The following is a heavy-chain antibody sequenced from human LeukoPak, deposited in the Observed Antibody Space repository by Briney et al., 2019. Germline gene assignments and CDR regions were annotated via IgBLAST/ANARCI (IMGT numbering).Heavy chain of an antibody. Sequence: GGSLRLSCAASGFTFSSYGMHWVRQAPGKRLEWVSYISASGSNIYYLDAVKGRFTVSRDNAMNSLFLQMNRPGVEDTAIYYCVRVKGTYFDFWGQGTLVTVSS. CDR3: VRVKGTYFDF. V-gene: IGHV3-48*01. CDR2: ISASGSNI. D-gene: IGHD1-1*01. J-gene: IGHJ4*02. CDR1: GFTFSSYG.